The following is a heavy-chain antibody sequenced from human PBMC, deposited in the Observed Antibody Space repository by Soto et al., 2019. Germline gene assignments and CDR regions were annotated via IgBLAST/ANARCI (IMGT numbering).Heavy chain of an antibody. Sequence: SGGSLRLSCTVSGFAFNNYGINWVRQAPGKGLEWVSSISKSDYTYYSDSVKGRFTISRDNAKNSVSLQMNTLRVEDTAVYYCAREDSIIIPAVSDFWGQGTRVTVS. J-gene: IGHJ4*02. V-gene: IGHV3-21*01. CDR2: ISKSDYT. D-gene: IGHD2-2*01. CDR1: GFAFNNYG. CDR3: AREDSIIIPAVSDF.